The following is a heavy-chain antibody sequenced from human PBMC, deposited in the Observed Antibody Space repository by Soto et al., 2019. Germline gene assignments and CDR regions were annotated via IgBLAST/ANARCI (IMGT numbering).Heavy chain of an antibody. CDR1: GGSFSGYY. Sequence: SETLSLTCAVYGGSFSGYYWSWIRQPPGKGLEWIGEINHSGSTNYNPSLKSRVTISVDTSKNQFSLKLSSVTAADTAVYYCARGRHDIVVVVAATHFDYWGQGTLVTVSS. D-gene: IGHD2-15*01. CDR3: ARGRHDIVVVVAATHFDY. CDR2: INHSGST. V-gene: IGHV4-34*01. J-gene: IGHJ4*02.